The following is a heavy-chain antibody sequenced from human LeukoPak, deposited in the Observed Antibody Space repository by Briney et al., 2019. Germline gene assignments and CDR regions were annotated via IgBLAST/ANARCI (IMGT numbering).Heavy chain of an antibody. CDR3: ARGHYDSTEGY. V-gene: IGHV3-30-3*01. J-gene: IGHJ4*02. CDR1: GFTFSSYA. D-gene: IGHD3-22*01. CDR2: ISYDGSNK. Sequence: GGSLRLSCAASGFTFSSYAMHWVRQAPGKGLEWVAVISYDGSNKYYADSVKGRFTISRDNSKNTLYLQMNSLRAEDTAVYYCARGHYDSTEGYWGQGTLVTVSS.